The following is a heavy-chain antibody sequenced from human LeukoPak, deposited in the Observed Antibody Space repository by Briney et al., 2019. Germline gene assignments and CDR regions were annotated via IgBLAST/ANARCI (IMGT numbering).Heavy chain of an antibody. CDR3: ARDAGTGGTYFDY. V-gene: IGHV3-30*04. J-gene: IGHJ4*02. CDR2: ISYDGSNK. Sequence: GRSLRLICAASGFIFGAYALHWVRQAPGKGLEWVAVISYDGSNKYYVDSVRGRITISRDKSKNTVYLQMNSLRVEDTAVYYCARDAGTGGTYFDYWGQGTLVTVSS. CDR1: GFIFGAYA. D-gene: IGHD1-1*01.